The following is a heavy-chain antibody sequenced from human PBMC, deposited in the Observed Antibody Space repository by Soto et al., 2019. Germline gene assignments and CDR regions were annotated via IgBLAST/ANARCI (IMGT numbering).Heavy chain of an antibody. Sequence: ASVKVSCKASGYTFTGYYMHWVRQAPGQGLEWMGWINPNSGGTNYAQKFQGWVTMTRDTSISTAYMELSRLRSDDTAVYYCARDHSPSSFYYVSSGYFLDAFDIWGQGTMVSVSS. D-gene: IGHD3-22*01. CDR3: ARDHSPSSFYYVSSGYFLDAFDI. V-gene: IGHV1-2*04. CDR2: INPNSGGT. CDR1: GYTFTGYY. J-gene: IGHJ3*02.